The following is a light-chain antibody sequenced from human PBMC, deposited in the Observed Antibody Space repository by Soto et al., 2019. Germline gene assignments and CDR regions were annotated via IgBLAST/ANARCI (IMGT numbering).Light chain of an antibody. CDR3: QQYDTSYFT. Sequence: EIVLTQSPGTLSLSPGERATLSCRDSQSISSKCLAWYQQKPGQAPRLLIYDASTRAADIPDRFSGGGSGTDFTLTVNRLEPEVFAIYYCQQYDTSYFTFGPGTKVDFK. CDR2: DAS. J-gene: IGKJ3*01. CDR1: QSISSKC. V-gene: IGKV3-20*01.